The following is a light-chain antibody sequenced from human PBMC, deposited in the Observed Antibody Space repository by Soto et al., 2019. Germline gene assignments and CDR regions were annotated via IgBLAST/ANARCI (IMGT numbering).Light chain of an antibody. Sequence: QSALTQPASVSGSPGQSITISCTGTSSDFGNYNLVSWYQQHPGKVPKLILFEVNKRPSGVSGRFSGSKSGNTASLTISGLQAEDEADYYCKSRTTRNTLVFGGGTKVTVL. CDR2: EVN. CDR3: KSRTTRNTLV. CDR1: SSDFGNYNL. V-gene: IGLV2-14*02. J-gene: IGLJ3*02.